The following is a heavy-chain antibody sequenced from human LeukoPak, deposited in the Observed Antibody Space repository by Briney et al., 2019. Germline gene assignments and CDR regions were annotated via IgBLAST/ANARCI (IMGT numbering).Heavy chain of an antibody. Sequence: PGGSLKLSCAASGFTFSSYAMSWVRQAPGKGLEWVSAISGSGGSTYYADSVKGRFTISRDNSKNTLYLQMNSLRAEDTAVYYCAKDPTEYYDSGGTKGYFDYWGQGTLVTVSS. V-gene: IGHV3-23*01. D-gene: IGHD3-22*01. CDR3: AKDPTEYYDSGGTKGYFDY. CDR1: GFTFSSYA. J-gene: IGHJ4*02. CDR2: ISGSGGST.